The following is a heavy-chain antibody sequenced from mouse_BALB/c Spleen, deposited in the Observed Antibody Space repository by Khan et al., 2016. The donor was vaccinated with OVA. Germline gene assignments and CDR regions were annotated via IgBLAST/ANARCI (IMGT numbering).Heavy chain of an antibody. J-gene: IGHJ4*01. Sequence: QVQLQQPGAELVRPGASVKLSCKASAYTFTRYWINWVKQRPGQGLEWIGNIYPSDSYTDYDQKFKDKATLTVDKSSSTAYMQLSSPTSEDSAVYYCTRHGSSYDAMDYWGQGTSVTVSS. CDR1: AYTFTRYW. CDR2: IYPSDSYT. V-gene: IGHV1-69*02. CDR3: TRHGSSYDAMDY. D-gene: IGHD1-1*01.